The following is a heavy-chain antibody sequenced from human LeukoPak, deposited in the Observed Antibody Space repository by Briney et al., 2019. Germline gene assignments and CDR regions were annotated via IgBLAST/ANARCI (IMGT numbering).Heavy chain of an antibody. D-gene: IGHD5-18*01. V-gene: IGHV4-38-2*02. CDR3: GRDLRGYGYGPWFDP. CDR2: IYHSGST. Sequence: SETLSLTCAVSGYSISSGYYWGWIRQPPGKGLEWIGSIYHSGSTYYNPSLKSRVTISVDTSKDQFSLKRGSVTAADTAVYYCGRDLRGYGYGPWFDPWGQGTLVTVSS. CDR1: GYSISSGYY. J-gene: IGHJ5*02.